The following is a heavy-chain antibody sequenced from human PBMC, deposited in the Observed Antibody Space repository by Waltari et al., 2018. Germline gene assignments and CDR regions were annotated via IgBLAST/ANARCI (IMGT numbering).Heavy chain of an antibody. D-gene: IGHD6-13*01. CDR1: VFSFINTW. CDR3: TRGGDDSSWYWRN. J-gene: IGHJ4*02. CDR2: INQDGSEK. V-gene: IGHV3-7*01. Sequence: EVQLVESGGGLVQPGVSLRLSCAASVFSFINTWMTWVRQAPGKGLEWVANINQDGSEKYSVESVKGRFTISRDNAKNSLYLQLNSLRADDTAVYYCTRGGDDSSWYWRNWGQGTLVTVSS.